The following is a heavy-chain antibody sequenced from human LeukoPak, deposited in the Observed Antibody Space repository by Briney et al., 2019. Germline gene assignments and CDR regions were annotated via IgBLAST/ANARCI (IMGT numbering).Heavy chain of an antibody. CDR2: IYYSGCT. Sequence: SETLSLTCTVSGGSISSYYWSWIRQPPGKGLEWIGYIYYSGCTNYNPSLKSRVTISVDTSKNQFSLKLSSVTAADTAVYYCARHGDYSNFLDYWGQGTLVTVSS. J-gene: IGHJ4*02. V-gene: IGHV4-59*08. CDR3: ARHGDYSNFLDY. D-gene: IGHD4-11*01. CDR1: GGSISSYY.